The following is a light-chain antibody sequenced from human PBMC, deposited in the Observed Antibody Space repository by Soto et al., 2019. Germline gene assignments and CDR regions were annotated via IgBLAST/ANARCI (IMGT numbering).Light chain of an antibody. CDR3: QQYGSSPTVT. CDR2: GAS. V-gene: IGKV3-20*01. CDR1: QSVSNKY. Sequence: LPQCACTLSLSPGERATLSWRASQSVSNKYLAWYRQKPGQAPRLLIYGASNMATGIPDSFCRSGSATDFTLTISRLEPEDFAVYYCQQYGSSPTVTFGPGTKVDI. J-gene: IGKJ3*01.